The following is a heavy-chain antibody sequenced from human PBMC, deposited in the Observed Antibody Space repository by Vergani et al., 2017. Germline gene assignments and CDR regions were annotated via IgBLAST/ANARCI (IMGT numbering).Heavy chain of an antibody. J-gene: IGHJ6*03. CDR1: GFTFSHYS. D-gene: IGHD3-10*01. CDR2: ISGNNDDV. Sequence: EVQMVESGGGLVKPGGSLRLSCVASGFTFSHYSMNWVRQAPGKGLEWVSSISGNNDDVYYADSVKGRFTISRDNAKNSLYLDMSSLRAEDTAVYYCARVGVIPPYDYYYYMDVWGKGTTVTVSS. V-gene: IGHV3-21*01. CDR3: ARVGVIPPYDYYYYMDV.